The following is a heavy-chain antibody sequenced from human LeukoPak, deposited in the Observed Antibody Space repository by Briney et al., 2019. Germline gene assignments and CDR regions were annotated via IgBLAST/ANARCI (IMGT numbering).Heavy chain of an antibody. D-gene: IGHD2-2*01. Sequence: PSETLSLTCSVSGDSISSSYWSWIRQPPGKGLEWIGNIYNSVNTNYNPSLQSRVTISVDTSKNQFSLKLSSVTAADTAVYYCARLSVVPAAMQFYYYYHMDVWGKGTTVTVSS. CDR3: ARLSVVPAAMQFYYYYHMDV. CDR2: IYNSVNT. V-gene: IGHV4-59*08. CDR1: GDSISSSY. J-gene: IGHJ6*03.